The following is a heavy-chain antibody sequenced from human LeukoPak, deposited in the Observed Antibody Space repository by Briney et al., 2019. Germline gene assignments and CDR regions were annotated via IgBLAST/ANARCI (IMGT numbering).Heavy chain of an antibody. J-gene: IGHJ6*02. CDR2: IWYDGSNK. V-gene: IGHV3-33*08. D-gene: IGHD3-16*02. Sequence: GGSLRLSCAASGFTFSSYAMSWVRQAPGKGLEWVAIIWYDGSNKYYADSVKGRFTISRDNSKNTLYLQMNSLRAEDTAVYYCAGGRLSDYYYGMDVWGQGTTVTVSS. CDR1: GFTFSSYA. CDR3: AGGRLSDYYYGMDV.